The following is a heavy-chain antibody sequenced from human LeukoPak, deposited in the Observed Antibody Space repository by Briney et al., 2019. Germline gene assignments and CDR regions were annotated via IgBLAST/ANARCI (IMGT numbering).Heavy chain of an antibody. CDR3: ARRVEMATIDAFDI. CDR2: IYTSGST. CDR1: GGSISSGSYY. V-gene: IGHV4-61*02. Sequence: SETLSLTCTVSGGSISSGSYYWSWIRQPAGKGLEWIGRIYTSGSTNYNPSLKSRVTISVDTSKNQFSLKLSSVTAADTAVYYCARRVEMATIDAFDIWGQGTMVTVSS. D-gene: IGHD5-24*01. J-gene: IGHJ3*02.